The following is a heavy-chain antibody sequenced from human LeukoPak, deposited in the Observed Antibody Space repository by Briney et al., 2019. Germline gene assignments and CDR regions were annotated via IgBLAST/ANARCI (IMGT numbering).Heavy chain of an antibody. CDR2: LYSDGNT. CDR1: GFTVITND. V-gene: IGHV3-53*01. D-gene: IGHD1-14*01. Sequence: GGSLTLSCAASGFTVITNDMTWARPAPGKGLEWFSVLYSDGNTKYADSVQGGFTIPRENSKNTLYLEMDSLSPDDTAVYYCARGVEPLAANTLAYWGQGTLVTVSS. J-gene: IGHJ4*02. CDR3: ARGVEPLAANTLAY.